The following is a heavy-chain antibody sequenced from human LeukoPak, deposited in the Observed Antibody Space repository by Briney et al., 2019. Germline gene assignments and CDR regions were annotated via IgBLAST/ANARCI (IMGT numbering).Heavy chain of an antibody. D-gene: IGHD3-16*02. Sequence: ASVKVSCKASGYTFTSYGISWLRQAPGQGLEWMGWISAYNGNTNYAQKLQGRVTMTTDTSTSTAYMELRSLRSDDTAVYYCARARLGELSFFPFFDYWGQGTLVTVSS. CDR2: ISAYNGNT. CDR1: GYTFTSYG. V-gene: IGHV1-18*01. J-gene: IGHJ4*02. CDR3: ARARLGELSFFPFFDY.